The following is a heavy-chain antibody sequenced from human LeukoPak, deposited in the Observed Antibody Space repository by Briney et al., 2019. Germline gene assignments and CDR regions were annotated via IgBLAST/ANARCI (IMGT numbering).Heavy chain of an antibody. CDR1: GFTFSNAW. Sequence: PGGSLRLSCAASGFTFSNAWMNWVRQAPGKGLEWVGRIKSKTDGGTTDYAAPVKGRFTISRDDSKNTLYLQMNSLKTEGTAVYYCVGNYYDSSGYNCFDYWGQGTLVTVSS. CDR2: IKSKTDGGTT. V-gene: IGHV3-15*07. D-gene: IGHD3-22*01. CDR3: VGNYYDSSGYNCFDY. J-gene: IGHJ4*02.